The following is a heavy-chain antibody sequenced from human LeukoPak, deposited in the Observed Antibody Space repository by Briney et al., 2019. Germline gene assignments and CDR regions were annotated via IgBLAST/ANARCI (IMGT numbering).Heavy chain of an antibody. CDR3: ARVDNWNLENWFDP. CDR1: GGSISSYY. V-gene: IGHV4-59*01. D-gene: IGHD1-7*01. Sequence: PSETLSLTCTVSGGSISSYYWSWIRQPPGKGLEWIGYIYYSGSTNYNPSLTSRVTISVDTSKNQFSLKLSSVTAADTAVYYCARVDNWNLENWFDPWGQGTLVTVSS. J-gene: IGHJ5*02. CDR2: IYYSGST.